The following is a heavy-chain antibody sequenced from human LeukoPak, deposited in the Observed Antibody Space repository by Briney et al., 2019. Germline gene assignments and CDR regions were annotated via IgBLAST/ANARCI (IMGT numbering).Heavy chain of an antibody. Sequence: PSETLSLTCTVSGGSISSSSYYWGWIRQPPGKGLEWIGSIYYSGSTYYNPSLKSRVTISVDTSKNQFSLKLSSVTAADTAVYYCARENWGRGCDYWGLGTLVTVSS. CDR2: IYYSGST. J-gene: IGHJ4*02. V-gene: IGHV4-39*07. CDR1: GGSISSSSYY. D-gene: IGHD3-16*01. CDR3: ARENWGRGCDY.